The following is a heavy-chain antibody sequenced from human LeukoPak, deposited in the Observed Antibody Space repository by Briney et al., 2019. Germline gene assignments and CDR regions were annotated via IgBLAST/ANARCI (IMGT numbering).Heavy chain of an antibody. CDR1: GYTFTSYA. Sequence: ASVKVSCKASGYTFTSYAMHWVRQAPGQRLEWMGWINAGNGNTKYSQKFQGRVTITRDTSASTAYMELSSLRSEDTAVYYCARALVGVTHDPNYNRFDPWGQGTLVTVSS. CDR3: ARALVGVTHDPNYNRFDP. D-gene: IGHD2-15*01. V-gene: IGHV1-3*01. J-gene: IGHJ5*02. CDR2: INAGNGNT.